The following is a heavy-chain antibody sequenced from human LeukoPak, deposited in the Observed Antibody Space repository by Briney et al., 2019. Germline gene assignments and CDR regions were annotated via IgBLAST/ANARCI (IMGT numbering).Heavy chain of an antibody. CDR2: IYYSGST. CDR1: GGSISSYY. D-gene: IGHD1-1*01. V-gene: IGHV4-59*01. CDR3: ARVANDDRPFDY. Sequence: PSETLSLTCTVSGGSISSYYWSWIRQPPGKGLEWIGHIYYSGSTNYNPSLKSRVTISVDTSKNQFSLKLSSVTAADTAVYYCARVANDDRPFDYWGQGTLVTVSS. J-gene: IGHJ4*02.